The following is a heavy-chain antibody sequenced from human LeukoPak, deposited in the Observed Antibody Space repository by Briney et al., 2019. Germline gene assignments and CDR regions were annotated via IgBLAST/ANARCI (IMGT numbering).Heavy chain of an antibody. Sequence: SETLSLTCTVSGDSISSSSSYWGWIRQPPGKGLEWIGIINYSGSTYYNPSLRSRVTISVDTSKNQFSLKLSSLTAADTAVYYCATREVLNSWFDPWGQGTLVTVSS. CDR2: INYSGST. D-gene: IGHD3-16*01. CDR3: ATREVLNSWFDP. J-gene: IGHJ5*02. CDR1: GDSISSSSSY. V-gene: IGHV4-39*07.